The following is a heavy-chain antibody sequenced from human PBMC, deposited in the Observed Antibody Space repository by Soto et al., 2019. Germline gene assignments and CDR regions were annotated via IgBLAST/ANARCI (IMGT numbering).Heavy chain of an antibody. J-gene: IGHJ4*02. CDR2: IKSQTDGGTT. V-gene: IGHV3-15*07. D-gene: IGHD6-25*01. CDR1: GFSFSNAW. CDR3: TTSIKSKVSG. Sequence: EVQLVESGGGLVKPGGSLRLSCAASGFSFSNAWMNWVRQAPGKGLEWVGRIKSQTDGGTTDYTAPVKGRFTISRDDSKNTLYLQMNSLKTADTAVYYCTTSIKSKVSGWGQGTLVTVSS.